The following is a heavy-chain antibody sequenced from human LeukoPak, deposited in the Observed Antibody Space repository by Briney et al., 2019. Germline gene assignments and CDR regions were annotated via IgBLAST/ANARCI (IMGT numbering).Heavy chain of an antibody. CDR1: GFTFSSYA. D-gene: IGHD5-18*01. J-gene: IGHJ5*02. CDR3: ARASYGYGNNWFDP. Sequence: GGSLRLSCAASGFTFSSYAMSWVRQAPGKGLEWVANINQDGSEKYFVDSVKGRFTISRDNSKNTVYLQMGSLRAEDMAVYYCARASYGYGNNWFDPWGQGTLVTISS. CDR2: INQDGSEK. V-gene: IGHV3-7*01.